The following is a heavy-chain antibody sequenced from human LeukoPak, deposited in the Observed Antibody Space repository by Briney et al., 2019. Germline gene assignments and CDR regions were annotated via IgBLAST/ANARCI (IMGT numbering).Heavy chain of an antibody. CDR2: IYYSGST. CDR3: AATTVTTDYYMDV. V-gene: IGHV4-59*01. Sequence: SETLSLTCTVSGGSISSYYWSWIRQPPGEGLEWIGYIYYSGSTNYNPSLKSRVTISVDTSKNQFSLKLSSVTAADTAVYYCAATTVTTDYYMDVWGKGTTVTVSS. D-gene: IGHD4-17*01. CDR1: GGSISSYY. J-gene: IGHJ6*03.